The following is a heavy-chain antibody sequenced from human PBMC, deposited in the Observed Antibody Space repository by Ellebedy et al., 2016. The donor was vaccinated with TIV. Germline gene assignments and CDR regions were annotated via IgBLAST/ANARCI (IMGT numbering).Heavy chain of an antibody. CDR2: ISWNSGSI. CDR1: GFTFDDYA. Sequence: GGSLRLSCAASGFTFDDYAMHWVRQAPGKGLEWVSGISWNSGSIGYADSVKGRFTISRDNAKNSLSLQMNSLRAEDTAVYYCARGRVAMTWGQGTLVTVSS. J-gene: IGHJ4*02. V-gene: IGHV3-9*01. D-gene: IGHD2-2*01. CDR3: ARGRVAMT.